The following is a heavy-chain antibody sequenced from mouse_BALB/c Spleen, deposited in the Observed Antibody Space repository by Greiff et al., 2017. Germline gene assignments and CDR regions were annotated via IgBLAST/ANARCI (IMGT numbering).Heavy chain of an antibody. CDR3: ARSPTTALYYYAMDY. J-gene: IGHJ4*01. CDR2: ISSGSSTI. V-gene: IGHV5-17*02. Sequence: EVKLMESGGGLVQPGGSRKLSCAASGFTFSSFGMHWVRQAPEKGLEWVAYISSGSSTIYYADTVKGRFTISRDNPKNTLFLQMTSLRSEDTAMYYCARSPTTALYYYAMDYWGQGTSVTVSS. D-gene: IGHD1-2*01. CDR1: GFTFSSFG.